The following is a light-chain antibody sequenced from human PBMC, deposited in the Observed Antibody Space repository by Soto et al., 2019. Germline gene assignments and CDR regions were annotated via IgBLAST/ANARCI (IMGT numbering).Light chain of an antibody. J-gene: IGKJ4*02. Sequence: IQMTGSPSSLSTSIGEGVTITCRASQSISSWLAWYQQKPGKAPKLLIYAASTLQSGVPSRFSGSGSGTDFTLTISSLQPEDFATYYCQQANSFPVAFGGGTKVDIK. CDR3: QQANSFPVA. V-gene: IGKV1-12*01. CDR1: QSISSW. CDR2: AAS.